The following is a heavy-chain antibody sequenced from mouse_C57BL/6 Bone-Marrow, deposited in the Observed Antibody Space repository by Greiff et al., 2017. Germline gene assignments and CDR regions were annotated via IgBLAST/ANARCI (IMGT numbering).Heavy chain of an antibody. CDR3: ARDEGNGYAMDY. CDR1: GFTFSDFY. D-gene: IGHD2-1*01. CDR2: SRNKANDYTT. V-gene: IGHV7-1*01. J-gene: IGHJ4*01. Sequence: EVQGVESGGGLVQSGRSLRLSCATSGFTFSDFYMEWVRQAPGKGLEWIAASRNKANDYTTEYSASVKGRFIVSRDTSQSILYLQMNALRAEDTAIYYCARDEGNGYAMDYWGQGTSVTVSS.